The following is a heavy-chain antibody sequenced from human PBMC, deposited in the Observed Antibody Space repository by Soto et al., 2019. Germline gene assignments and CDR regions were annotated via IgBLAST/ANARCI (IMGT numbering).Heavy chain of an antibody. CDR2: ISGSGRIT. CDR1: GFTFSSYA. CDR3: AKDVHYDIVTGIEYFHH. V-gene: IGHV3-23*01. Sequence: VELLESGGGLVQPGGSLRLSCAASGFTFSSYAMSWVRRAPGKGLEWVSGISGSGRITKYADSVKGGFIISRDNFNNTLFLQMNSLRAEDTAVYYCAKDVHYDIVTGIEYFHHWAQGTLVTVSS. D-gene: IGHD3-9*01. J-gene: IGHJ1*01.